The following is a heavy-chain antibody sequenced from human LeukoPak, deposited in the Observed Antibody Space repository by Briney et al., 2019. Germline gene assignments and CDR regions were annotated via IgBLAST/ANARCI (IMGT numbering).Heavy chain of an antibody. V-gene: IGHV4-59*01. CDR3: ARVHPPEMATTYYFDY. CDR1: GGSISSYH. CDR2: IYYSGST. J-gene: IGHJ4*02. D-gene: IGHD5-24*01. Sequence: SVTLSLTCTVSGGSISSYHWSWIRQPPGKGLEWIGYIYYSGSTNYNPSLKSRVTISVDTSKNQFSLKLSSVTAADTAVYYCARVHPPEMATTYYFDYWGQGTLVTVSS.